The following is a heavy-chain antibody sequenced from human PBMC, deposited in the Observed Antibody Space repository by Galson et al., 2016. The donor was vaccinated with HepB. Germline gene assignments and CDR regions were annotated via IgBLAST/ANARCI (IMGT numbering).Heavy chain of an antibody. V-gene: IGHV3-23*01. CDR3: VRAETSWVTNPLDI. Sequence: SLRLSCAGSEFTFSNYAMNWVRQAPGKGLEWVSGISGSTANTYYAASVKGRFTISRDNSKNTLYLQMNSLRAEDRAVYYCVRAETSWVTNPLDIGGQGTMVTVSS. J-gene: IGHJ3*02. CDR1: EFTFSNYA. D-gene: IGHD1-26*01. CDR2: ISGSTANT.